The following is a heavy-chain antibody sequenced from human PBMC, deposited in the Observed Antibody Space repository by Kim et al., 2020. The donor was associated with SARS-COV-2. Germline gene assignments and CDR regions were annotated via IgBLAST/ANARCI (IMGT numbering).Heavy chain of an antibody. J-gene: IGHJ4*02. D-gene: IGHD6-13*01. CDR1: GGSISSSSYY. CDR3: ARLRLAAAGMWFDY. V-gene: IGHV4-39*01. Sequence: SETLSLTCTVSGGSISSSSYYWGWIRQPPGKGLEWIGSIYYSGSTYYNPSLKSRVTISVDTSKNQFSLKLSSVTAADTAVYYCARLRLAAAGMWFDYWGQGTLVTVSS. CDR2: IYYSGST.